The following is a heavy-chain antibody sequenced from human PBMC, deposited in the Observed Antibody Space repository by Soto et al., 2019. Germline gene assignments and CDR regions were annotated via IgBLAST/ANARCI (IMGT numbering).Heavy chain of an antibody. Sequence: QVQLQESGPGLVKPSETLSLTCTVSGGSVSSGSYYWSWIRQPPGKGLEWIGYIYYSGSTNYNPSLKSRVTISVDQSKNQFSLQLSSVTAAGTAVYYCAREGSGGAIDYWGQGTLVTVSS. CDR3: AREGSGGAIDY. D-gene: IGHD3-16*01. J-gene: IGHJ4*02. V-gene: IGHV4-61*01. CDR2: IYYSGST. CDR1: GGSVSSGSYY.